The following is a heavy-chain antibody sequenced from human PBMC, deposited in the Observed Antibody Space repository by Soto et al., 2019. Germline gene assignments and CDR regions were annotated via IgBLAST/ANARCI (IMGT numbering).Heavy chain of an antibody. CDR3: AKAIRFLEWFRADYYYYMDV. V-gene: IGHV3-23*01. D-gene: IGHD3-3*01. CDR1: GFTFSSYA. CDR2: ISGSGGST. Sequence: GGSLRLSCAASGFTFSSYAMSWVRQAPGKGLEWVSAISGSGGSTYYADSVKGRFTISRDNSKNTLYLQMNSLRAEDTAVYYCAKAIRFLEWFRADYYYYMDVWGKGTTVTVSS. J-gene: IGHJ6*03.